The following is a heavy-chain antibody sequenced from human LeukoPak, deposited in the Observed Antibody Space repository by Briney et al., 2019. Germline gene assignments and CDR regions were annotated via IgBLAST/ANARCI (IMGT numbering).Heavy chain of an antibody. J-gene: IGHJ4*02. V-gene: IGHV3-23*01. CDR2: ISDDSSFT. Sequence: GGSLRLSGVASGLRFRSYAMNWVRQAPGKGLECISTISDDSSFTYYADSVKGRSAISRDDSKNTLYLQMNNLKVEDTAVYYCAKGRCSGVGCDSFHSWGQGALVTVSS. CDR3: AKGRCSGVGCDSFHS. D-gene: IGHD2-15*01. CDR1: GLRFRSYA.